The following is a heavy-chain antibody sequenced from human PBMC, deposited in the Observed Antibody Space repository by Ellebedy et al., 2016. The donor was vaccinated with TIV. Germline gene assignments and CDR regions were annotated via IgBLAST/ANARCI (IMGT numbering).Heavy chain of an antibody. CDR3: ANFASVTN. Sequence: GGSLRLXXTASGFIFSGSWMHWVRQVPGKGLEWVANIKEDGSTTYYLDSVKGRFTISRDNAKNSLYLQMNSLRVEDTAVYYCANFASVTNWGQGTLVTVSS. CDR2: IKEDGSTT. J-gene: IGHJ4*02. CDR1: GFIFSGSW. D-gene: IGHD4-17*01. V-gene: IGHV3-7*01.